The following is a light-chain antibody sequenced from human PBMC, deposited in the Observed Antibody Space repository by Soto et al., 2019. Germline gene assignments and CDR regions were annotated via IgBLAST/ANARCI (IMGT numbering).Light chain of an antibody. Sequence: QSVLTQPPSVSAAPGQKVTISCSGSSSNIGNNYVSWYQQLPGTAPKLLIYDNNKRPSGIPDRFSGSKSGTSATLGITGLQTGDDADYYCGTWDSSLSAGVVFGGGTKVTVL. V-gene: IGLV1-51*01. J-gene: IGLJ2*01. CDR2: DNN. CDR3: GTWDSSLSAGVV. CDR1: SSNIGNNY.